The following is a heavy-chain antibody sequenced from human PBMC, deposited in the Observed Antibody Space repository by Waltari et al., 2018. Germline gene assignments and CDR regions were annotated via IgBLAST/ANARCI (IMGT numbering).Heavy chain of an antibody. CDR2: ISWDGGST. CDR1: GFTFDDYT. Sequence: EVQLVESGGVVVQPGGSLRLSCAASGFTFDDYTLHWVRQAPGKGLEWVSLISWDGGSTYYADSVKGRFTISRDNSKNSLELQMNSLRTEDTALYYCAKDIGYSYGSYFDYWGQGTLVTVSS. CDR3: AKDIGYSYGSYFDY. V-gene: IGHV3-43*01. J-gene: IGHJ4*02. D-gene: IGHD5-18*01.